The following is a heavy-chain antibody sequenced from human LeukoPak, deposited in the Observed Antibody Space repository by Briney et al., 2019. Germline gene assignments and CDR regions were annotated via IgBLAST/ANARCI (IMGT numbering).Heavy chain of an antibody. Sequence: SETLSLTCTVSGGSISGYYWSWIRQPPGKRLEWIGYVYDTGATNYNPSLKSRFTISIDTSKNQFSLYLSSVTAADTAVYYCAGLPLIATPRGGFDPWGQGTLVTVSS. D-gene: IGHD2-15*01. J-gene: IGHJ5*02. CDR1: GGSISGYY. V-gene: IGHV4-59*08. CDR2: VYDTGAT. CDR3: AGLPLIATPRGGFDP.